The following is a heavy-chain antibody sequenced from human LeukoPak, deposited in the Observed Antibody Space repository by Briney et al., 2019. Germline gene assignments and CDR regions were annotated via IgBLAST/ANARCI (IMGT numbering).Heavy chain of an antibody. D-gene: IGHD1-26*01. J-gene: IGHJ4*02. CDR3: ATGVVGATNLVEY. CDR2: FDPEDGET. V-gene: IGHV1-24*01. CDR1: GYTLTELS. Sequence: ASVKVSCKVSGYTLTELSMHWVRQAPGKGLEWMGGFDPEDGETIYAQKFQGRVTTTEDTSTDTAYMELSSLRSEDTAVYYCATGVVGATNLVEYWGQGTLVTVSS.